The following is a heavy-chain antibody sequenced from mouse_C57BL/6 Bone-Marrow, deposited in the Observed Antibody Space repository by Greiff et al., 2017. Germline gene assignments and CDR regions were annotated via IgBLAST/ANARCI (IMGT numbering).Heavy chain of an antibody. J-gene: IGHJ3*01. V-gene: IGHV1-59*01. D-gene: IGHD1-3*01. CDR3: GGEIYNYEFAY. Sequence: VQLQQPGAELVRPGTSVKLSCKASGYTFTSYWMHWVKQRPGQGLEWIGVIDPSDSYTNYNQKFKGKATLTVDTYSSTAYMQLSSLTSEDSAVYYCGGEIYNYEFAYWGQGTLVTVSA. CDR1: GYTFTSYW. CDR2: IDPSDSYT.